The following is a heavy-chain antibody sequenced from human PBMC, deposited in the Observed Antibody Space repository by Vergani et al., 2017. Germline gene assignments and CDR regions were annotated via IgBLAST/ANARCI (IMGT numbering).Heavy chain of an antibody. Sequence: QVQLVESGGGVVQPGRSLRLSCAASGFTFSSYAMHWVRQAPGKGLEWVAVISYDGSNKYYADSVKGRFTISRDNSKNTLYLQMNSLRAGDTAVYYCARDVGQLLYIHYDCGMDVWGQGTTVTVSS. CDR1: GFTFSSYA. J-gene: IGHJ6*02. D-gene: IGHD2-2*02. V-gene: IGHV3-30-3*01. CDR2: ISYDGSNK. CDR3: ARDVGQLLYIHYDCGMDV.